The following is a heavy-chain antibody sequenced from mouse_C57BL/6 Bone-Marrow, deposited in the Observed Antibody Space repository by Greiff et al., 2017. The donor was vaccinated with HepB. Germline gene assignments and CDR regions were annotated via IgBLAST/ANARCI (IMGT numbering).Heavy chain of an antibody. Sequence: QVQLQQPGAELVKPGASVKLSCKASGYTFTSYWMPWVKQRPGQGLEWIGEIDPSDSYTNYNHKFKGKATLTVDTSSSTAYMQLSSLTSEDSAVYYGASPVGRGTYYAMDYWGQGTSVTVSS. V-gene: IGHV1-50*01. D-gene: IGHD1-1*01. CDR2: IDPSDSYT. CDR1: GYTFTSYW. J-gene: IGHJ4*01. CDR3: ASPVGRGTYYAMDY.